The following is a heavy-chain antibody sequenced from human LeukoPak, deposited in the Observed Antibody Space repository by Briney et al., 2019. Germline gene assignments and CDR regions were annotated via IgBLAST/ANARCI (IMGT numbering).Heavy chain of an antibody. J-gene: IGHJ3*02. CDR3: ARASGSYYPLAFDI. CDR1: GYSISSGYY. V-gene: IGHV4-38-2*02. D-gene: IGHD3-10*01. CDR2: IYHSGST. Sequence: PSETLSLTCTVSGYSISSGYYWGWIRQPPGKGLKWIGSIYHSGSTYYNPSLKSRVTISVDTSKNQFSLKLSSVTAADTAVYYCARASGSYYPLAFDIWGQGTMVTVSS.